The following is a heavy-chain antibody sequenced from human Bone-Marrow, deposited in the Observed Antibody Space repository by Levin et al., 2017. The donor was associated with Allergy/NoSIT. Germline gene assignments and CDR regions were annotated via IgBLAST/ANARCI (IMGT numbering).Heavy chain of an antibody. D-gene: IGHD2-8*02. V-gene: IGHV3-23*01. J-gene: IGHJ6*02. Sequence: PGGSLRLSCAGSGFTFSSYAMSWVRQATGKGLEWVSVISGSGESTKYADSVKGRFTISRDNSKNTLYLQMNSLRADDTAKYYCAKKRAIPGTGFYYAMDVWGQGTTVTVSS. CDR1: GFTFSSYA. CDR3: AKKRAIPGTGFYYAMDV. CDR2: ISGSGEST.